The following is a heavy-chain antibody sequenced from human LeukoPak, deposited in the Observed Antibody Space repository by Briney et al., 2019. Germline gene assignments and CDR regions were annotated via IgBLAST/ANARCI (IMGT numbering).Heavy chain of an antibody. D-gene: IGHD3-9*01. Sequence: GGSLRLSCAASGFTFSSYGMHWVRQAPGKGLEWVAFIRYDGSNKYYADSLKGRFTISRDNSKNTLCLQMNSLKTEDTAVYYCSTAGHGFAWFTYYFDYWGRGTLVTVSS. J-gene: IGHJ4*02. CDR2: IRYDGSNK. V-gene: IGHV3-30*02. CDR1: GFTFSSYG. CDR3: STAGHGFAWFTYYFDY.